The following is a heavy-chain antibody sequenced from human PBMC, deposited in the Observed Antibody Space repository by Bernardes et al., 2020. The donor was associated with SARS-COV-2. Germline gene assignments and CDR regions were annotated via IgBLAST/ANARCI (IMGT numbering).Heavy chain of an antibody. J-gene: IGHJ4*02. Sequence: GSLRLSCAASGLPFSNYEMNWVRQAPGKGLEWVSHISSSGSLIYYADSVRGRFTISRDNAKNSLYLQMNSLRDEDTAVYYCASQGGTYCTGGVCLNDYWGQGTLVTVSS. CDR2: ISSSGSLI. CDR3: ASQGGTYCTGGVCLNDY. CDR1: GLPFSNYE. V-gene: IGHV3-48*03. D-gene: IGHD2-8*02.